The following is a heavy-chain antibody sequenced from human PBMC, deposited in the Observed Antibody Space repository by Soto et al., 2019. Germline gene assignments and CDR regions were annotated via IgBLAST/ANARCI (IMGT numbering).Heavy chain of an antibody. CDR1: GGSISSYY. CDR3: ARDYGDFHFDY. V-gene: IGHV4-59*01. D-gene: IGHD4-17*01. J-gene: IGHJ4*02. CDR2: IYYSGST. Sequence: WETLSLTCTVSGGSISSYYWSWIRQPPGKGLEWIGYIYYSGSTNYNPSLKSRVTISVDTSKNQFSLKLSSVTAADTAVYYCARDYGDFHFDYWGQGTLVTVSS.